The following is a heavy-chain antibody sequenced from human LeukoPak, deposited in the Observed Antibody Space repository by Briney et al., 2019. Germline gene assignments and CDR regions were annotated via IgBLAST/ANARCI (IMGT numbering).Heavy chain of an antibody. J-gene: IGHJ4*02. V-gene: IGHV3-53*01. CDR3: ARDREPGTSASRFDY. CDR2: VYSGDNT. Sequence: AGGSLRLSCAASGFTVSDNYMSWVRQAPGKGLEWVSVVYSGDNTYYADSVKGRFTISRDNSKNTLYPQMNSLRAEDTAVYYCARDREPGTSASRFDYWGQGTLVTVSS. CDR1: GFTVSDNY. D-gene: IGHD2-8*02.